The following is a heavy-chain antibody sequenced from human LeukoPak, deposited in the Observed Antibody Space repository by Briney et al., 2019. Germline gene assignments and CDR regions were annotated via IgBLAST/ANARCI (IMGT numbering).Heavy chain of an antibody. CDR3: ARSGPYYYDSSGYLLD. V-gene: IGHV4-59*01. Sequence: YYSGSTNYNPSLKSRVTISVDTSKNQFSLKLSSVTAADTAVYYCARSGPYYYDSSGYLLDWGQGTLVTVSS. J-gene: IGHJ4*02. CDR2: YYSGST. D-gene: IGHD3-22*01.